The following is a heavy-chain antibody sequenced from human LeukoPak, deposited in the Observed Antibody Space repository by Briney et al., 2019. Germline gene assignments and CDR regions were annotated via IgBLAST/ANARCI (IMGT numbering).Heavy chain of an antibody. Sequence: GESLKISCKGSGYSFTSYWISWVRQMPGKGLEWMGRIDPSDSYTNYSPSFQGHVTISADKSIGTAYLQWSSLKASDTAMYYCARGHYDILTDFDYWGQGTLVTVSS. CDR2: IDPSDSYT. J-gene: IGHJ4*02. V-gene: IGHV5-10-1*01. D-gene: IGHD3-9*01. CDR3: ARGHYDILTDFDY. CDR1: GYSFTSYW.